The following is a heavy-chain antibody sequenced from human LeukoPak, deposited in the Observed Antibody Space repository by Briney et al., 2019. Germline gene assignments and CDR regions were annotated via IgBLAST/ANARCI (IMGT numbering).Heavy chain of an antibody. D-gene: IGHD2-15*01. CDR3: ARDREGSGGFTDY. CDR2: ISGSGSSS. V-gene: IGHV3-23*01. CDR1: GFTFSTYA. J-gene: IGHJ4*02. Sequence: GGSLRLSCAASGFTFSTYALTWVHQAPGKGLEWLSLISGSGSSSYYADSVKGRFTISRDNLRNTLYLQMNSLRAEDTAVYYCARDREGSGGFTDYWGQGTLVTVSS.